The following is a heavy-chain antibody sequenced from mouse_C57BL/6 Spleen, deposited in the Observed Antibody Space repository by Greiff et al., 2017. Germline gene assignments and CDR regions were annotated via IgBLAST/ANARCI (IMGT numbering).Heavy chain of an antibody. J-gene: IGHJ4*01. CDR3: ARKDYYGYDDAMDY. V-gene: IGHV1-82*01. D-gene: IGHD2-2*01. Sequence: QVQLQQSGPELVKPGASVKISCKASGYAFSSSWMNWVKQRPGKGLGWIGRIYPGDGDTNYNGKFKGKATLTADKSSSTAYMQLSSLTSEDSAVYFCARKDYYGYDDAMDYWGQGTSVTVSS. CDR2: IYPGDGDT. CDR1: GYAFSSSW.